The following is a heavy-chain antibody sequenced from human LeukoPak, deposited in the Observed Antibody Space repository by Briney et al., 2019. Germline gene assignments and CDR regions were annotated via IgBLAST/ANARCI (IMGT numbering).Heavy chain of an antibody. Sequence: PGGSLRLSCAASGFTFSDYYINWIRHAPGMGLEWVAYLSSSGNMIYYSDSVKGRFTISRDNAKNSVYLQMNSLRAEDTAVYYCARSQGDPLDYYYYMDVWGKGTTVTISS. CDR1: GFTFSDYY. J-gene: IGHJ6*03. CDR2: LSSSGNMI. D-gene: IGHD2-21*01. CDR3: ARSQGDPLDYYYYMDV. V-gene: IGHV3-11*04.